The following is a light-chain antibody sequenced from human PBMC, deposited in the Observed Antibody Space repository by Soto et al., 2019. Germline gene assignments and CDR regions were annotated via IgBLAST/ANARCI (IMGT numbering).Light chain of an antibody. V-gene: IGKV1-5*01. CDR3: QYLNSFPLT. Sequence: DIQMTQSPSTLSASVGDRVTITCRASQSMSRWLAWYQQKPGIAPKVLIYDASSLESGVPSRFSGSGSGTEFTLTISSLQPEDVATYYCQYLNSFPLTFGGGTKVELK. CDR1: QSMSRW. J-gene: IGKJ4*01. CDR2: DAS.